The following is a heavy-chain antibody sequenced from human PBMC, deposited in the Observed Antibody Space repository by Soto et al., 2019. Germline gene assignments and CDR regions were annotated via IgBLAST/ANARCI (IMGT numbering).Heavy chain of an antibody. CDR3: ITREYGGYDLHFLF. Sequence: GESLKISCKGSGYNFANYWIGWVRQVSGKGLEWMGIIRPSNSDTQYSPAFQGQVTISADKSISTAYLQWASLKASETAIYYFITREYGGYDLHFLFGGQGSPVPVSS. J-gene: IGHJ1*01. CDR1: GYNFANYW. CDR2: IRPSNSDT. D-gene: IGHD5-12*01. V-gene: IGHV5-51*01.